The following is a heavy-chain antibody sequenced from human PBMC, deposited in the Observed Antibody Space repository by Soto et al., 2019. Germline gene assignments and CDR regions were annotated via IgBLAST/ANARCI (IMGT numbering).Heavy chain of an antibody. V-gene: IGHV1-58*02. D-gene: IGHD5-18*01. CDR1: GFTFTSSA. Sequence: QMQLVQSGPEVKKPGTSVKVSCKASGFTFTSSAMQWVRQARGQRLEWIGWIVVGSGNTNYAQKFQERVTITRDMSTSTAYMELSSLRSEDTAVYYCGAPGPGLAGYSYGPVGYWGQGTLVTVSS. J-gene: IGHJ4*02. CDR3: GAPGPGLAGYSYGPVGY. CDR2: IVVGSGNT.